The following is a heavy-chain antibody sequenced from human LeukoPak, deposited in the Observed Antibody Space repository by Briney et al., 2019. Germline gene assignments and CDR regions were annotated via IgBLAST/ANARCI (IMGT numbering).Heavy chain of an antibody. D-gene: IGHD2-15*01. CDR2: INCNGGST. CDR1: GFTFDDYG. Sequence: PGGSLRLSCAASGFTFDDYGMSWVRQAPGKGLEWVSGINCNGGSTGYADSVKGRFTISRDNAKNSLYLQMNSLRAEDTALYYCARGPLYCSGGSCYSGSSDYWGQGTLVTVSS. J-gene: IGHJ4*02. CDR3: ARGPLYCSGGSCYSGSSDY. V-gene: IGHV3-20*04.